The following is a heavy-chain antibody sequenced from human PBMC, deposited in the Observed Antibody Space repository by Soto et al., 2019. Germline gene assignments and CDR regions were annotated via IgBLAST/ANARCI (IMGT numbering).Heavy chain of an antibody. Sequence: GGSLRLSCAASGFTFSSCGMHWVRQAPGKGMEKVSAISNNSSNKYYGDSVKGRFTISRYNAKNSLFLQMNSLRAEDTAVYYCARDREGYCSSTSCYSDYWGQGTLVTVSS. V-gene: IGHV3-21*01. CDR2: ISNNSSNK. D-gene: IGHD2-2*01. J-gene: IGHJ4*02. CDR3: ARDREGYCSSTSCYSDY. CDR1: GFTFSSCG.